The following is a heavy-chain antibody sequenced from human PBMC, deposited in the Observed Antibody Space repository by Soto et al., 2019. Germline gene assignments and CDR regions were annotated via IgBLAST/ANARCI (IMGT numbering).Heavy chain of an antibody. Sequence: QVPLVQSGAEVKKPGASVKVSCKASGYTFTSYGISWVRQAPGQGLEWMGWISAYNGNTNYAQKLQGRVTMTTDTSTSTAYTELRSLRSDDTAVYYCARDHMVRGVIPQGFDYWGQGTLVTVSS. J-gene: IGHJ4*02. CDR3: ARDHMVRGVIPQGFDY. CDR1: GYTFTSYG. CDR2: ISAYNGNT. D-gene: IGHD3-10*01. V-gene: IGHV1-18*01.